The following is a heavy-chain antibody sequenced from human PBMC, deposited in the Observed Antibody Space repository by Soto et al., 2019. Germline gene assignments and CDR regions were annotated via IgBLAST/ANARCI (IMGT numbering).Heavy chain of an antibody. CDR2: INPVLDLT. CDR1: GYTFTSYA. Sequence: ASVKVSCKASGYTFTSYAMHWVRQAPGQRLEWMGWINPVLDLTKYAQKFQGRVTITADKSTSTAYMDLSSLTSEDTAVYYCARDLGGYDARTFDSWAQGTLVTVSS. J-gene: IGHJ4*02. CDR3: ARDLGGYDARTFDS. D-gene: IGHD5-12*01. V-gene: IGHV1-3*01.